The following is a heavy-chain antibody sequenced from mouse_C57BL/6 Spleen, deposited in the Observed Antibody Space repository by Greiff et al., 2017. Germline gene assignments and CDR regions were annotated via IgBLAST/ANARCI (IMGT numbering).Heavy chain of an antibody. Sequence: QVQLQQPGAELVKPGASVKLSCKASGYTFTSYWMHWVKQRPGQGLEWIGMIHPNSGSTNYNEKFKSKATLTVDNSSSTAYIQLSSLTSEDSAVYYCARYDSSGYPFAYWGQGTLVTVSA. D-gene: IGHD3-2*02. CDR2: IHPNSGST. CDR3: ARYDSSGYPFAY. CDR1: GYTFTSYW. V-gene: IGHV1-64*01. J-gene: IGHJ3*01.